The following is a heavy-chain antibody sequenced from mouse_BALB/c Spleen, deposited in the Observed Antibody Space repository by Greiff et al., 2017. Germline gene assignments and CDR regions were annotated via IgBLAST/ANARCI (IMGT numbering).Heavy chain of an antibody. CDR3: ARGGYGSSYVTWFAY. CDR1: GFTFSSYA. D-gene: IGHD1-1*01. CDR2: ISSGGST. V-gene: IGHV5-6-5*01. J-gene: IGHJ3*01. Sequence: EVQRVESGGGLVKPGGSLKLSCAASGFTFSSYAMSWVRQTPETRLEWVASISSGGSTYYPDSVKGRFTISRDNARNILYLQMSSLRSEDTAMYYCARGGYGSSYVTWFAYWGQGTLVTVSA.